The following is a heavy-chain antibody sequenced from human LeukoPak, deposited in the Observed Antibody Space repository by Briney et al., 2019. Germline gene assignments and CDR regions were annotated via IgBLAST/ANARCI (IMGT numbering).Heavy chain of an antibody. J-gene: IGHJ4*02. CDR3: AADPQYYYDSSGYYDY. Sequence: ASVKVSCKASGFTFTSSAVQWVRQACGQRLEWIGWIVVGSGNTDYAQKFQERVTITRDMSTSTAYMELSSLRSEDTAVYYCAADPQYYYDSSGYYDYWGQGTLVTVSS. D-gene: IGHD3-22*01. CDR1: GFTFTSSA. CDR2: IVVGSGNT. V-gene: IGHV1-58*01.